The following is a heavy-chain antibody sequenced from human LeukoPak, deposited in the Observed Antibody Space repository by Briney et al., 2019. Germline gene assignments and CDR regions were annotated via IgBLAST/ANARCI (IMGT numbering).Heavy chain of an antibody. D-gene: IGHD3-10*01. CDR1: GYTLTELS. V-gene: IGHV1-24*01. J-gene: IGHJ3*02. CDR2: FDPEDGET. Sequence: ASVKVSCKVSGYTLTELSMHWVRQAPGKGLEWMGGFDPEDGETIYAQKFQGRVTMTEDTSTDTAYMELSSLRSEDTAVYYCATDSSGGRVDAFDIWGQGTMVTVSS. CDR3: ATDSSGGRVDAFDI.